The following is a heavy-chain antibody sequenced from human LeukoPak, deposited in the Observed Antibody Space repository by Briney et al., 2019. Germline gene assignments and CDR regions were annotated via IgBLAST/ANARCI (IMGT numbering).Heavy chain of an antibody. CDR3: ARSTYYYDSSGYLYPSFFDY. CDR1: GFTFSSYS. Sequence: PGGSLRLSCAASGFTFSSYSMNWVRQAPGKGLEWVSYISRTSRTIYYADSVKGRFTISRDNAKNSLYLQMNSLRDEDTAVYYCARSTYYYDSSGYLYPSFFDYWGQGNLVTVSS. J-gene: IGHJ4*02. D-gene: IGHD3-22*01. V-gene: IGHV3-48*02. CDR2: ISRTSRTI.